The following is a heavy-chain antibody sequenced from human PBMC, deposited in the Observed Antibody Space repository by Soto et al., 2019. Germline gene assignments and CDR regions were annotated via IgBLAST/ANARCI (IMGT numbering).Heavy chain of an antibody. V-gene: IGHV1-8*01. D-gene: IGHD3-3*01. CDR3: ARGTYYDFWSGYYNEADVDY. J-gene: IGHJ4*02. CDR1: GYTFTSYD. Sequence: QVQLVQSGAEVKKPGASVKVSCKASGYTFTSYDINWVRQATGQGLEWMGWMNPNSGNTGYAQKFQGRVTMNRNTSISTAYMELSSLRSEDTAVYYCARGTYYDFWSGYYNEADVDYWGQGTLVTVSS. CDR2: MNPNSGNT.